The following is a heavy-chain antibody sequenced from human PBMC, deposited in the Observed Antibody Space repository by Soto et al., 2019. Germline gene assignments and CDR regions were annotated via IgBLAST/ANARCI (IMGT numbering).Heavy chain of an antibody. J-gene: IGHJ6*02. CDR2: ISESGGGT. Sequence: GGSLRRSCAASGITFSTYAMRWVRQAPGKGLESVSVISESGGGTYYADSVKGRFTISRDNSKNTLYLQMNSLRAEDTAVYYCATLRILVDPTGWGQGTTVTVSS. CDR3: ATLRILVDPTG. V-gene: IGHV3-23*01. D-gene: IGHD2-15*01. CDR1: GITFSTYA.